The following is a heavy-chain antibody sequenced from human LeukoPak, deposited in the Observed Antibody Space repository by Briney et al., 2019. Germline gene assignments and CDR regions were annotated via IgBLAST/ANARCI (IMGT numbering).Heavy chain of an antibody. V-gene: IGHV3-33*06. CDR3: AKAHSGWIDY. Sequence: PGRSLRLSCAASGFTFSSYGMHWVRQAPGKGLEWVAVIWYDGSNKYYADSVKGRFTISRDNSKNTLYLQMNSLRAEDTAVYYCAKAHSGWIDYWGQGALVTVSS. D-gene: IGHD5-12*01. CDR2: IWYDGSNK. J-gene: IGHJ4*02. CDR1: GFTFSSYG.